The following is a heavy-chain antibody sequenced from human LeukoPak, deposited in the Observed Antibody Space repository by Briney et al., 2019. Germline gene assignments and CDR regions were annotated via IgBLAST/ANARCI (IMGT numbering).Heavy chain of an antibody. V-gene: IGHV3-21*04. D-gene: IGHD6-13*01. CDR3: AKDMRAAAATSLDY. J-gene: IGHJ4*02. Sequence: GGSLRLSCAASGFTFSSYSMNWVRQAPGKGLEWVSSISSSSSYIYYADSVKGRFTISRDNAKNSLYLQMNSLRGEDTALYYCAKDMRAAAATSLDYWGQGTLVTVSS. CDR1: GFTFSSYS. CDR2: ISSSSSYI.